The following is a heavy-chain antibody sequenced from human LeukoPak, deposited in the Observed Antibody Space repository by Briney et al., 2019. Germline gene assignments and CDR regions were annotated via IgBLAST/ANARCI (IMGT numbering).Heavy chain of an antibody. D-gene: IGHD2-21*02. Sequence: GGSLRLSSAASGFSFSSYWMSWVRQAPGKGLEWLANIKHDGSEKYYVGSVKGRFTISRDNAKNSLYLQMNSLRAEDTAFYYCARVTSRDPLHYWGQGTLVTVSS. CDR2: IKHDGSEK. CDR3: ARVTSRDPLHY. V-gene: IGHV3-7*03. J-gene: IGHJ4*02. CDR1: GFSFSSYW.